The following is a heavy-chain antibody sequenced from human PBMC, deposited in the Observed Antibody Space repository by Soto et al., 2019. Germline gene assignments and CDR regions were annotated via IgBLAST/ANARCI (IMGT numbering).Heavy chain of an antibody. D-gene: IGHD1-26*01. CDR2: IYYSGTT. CDR3: ARREIQGPIDY. Sequence: QVQLQESGPGLVKPSDTLSLTCAVSGYSISSSNWWGWIRQPPGKGLEWIGYIYYSGTTYYNPSLKSRVTMSVDPSKHQFSPKLTSVTAVDTAVYYCARREIQGPIDYWGQGTLVTVSS. J-gene: IGHJ4*02. CDR1: GYSISSSNW. V-gene: IGHV4-28*01.